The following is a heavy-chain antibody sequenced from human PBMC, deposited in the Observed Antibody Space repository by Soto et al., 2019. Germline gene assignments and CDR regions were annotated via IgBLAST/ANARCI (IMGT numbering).Heavy chain of an antibody. D-gene: IGHD6-13*01. V-gene: IGHV3-11*01. CDR2: IGRHGGTI. Sequence: GGSLRLSCVVSGFTFSDSFMSWIRQAPGKGLEWISYIGRHGGTIYYADSVKGRFAISRDNAKNSLHLQMNSLRAEDTAFYYCVKDESINWYSGHFRHWGQGTLVTVSS. CDR1: GFTFSDSF. CDR3: VKDESINWYSGHFRH. J-gene: IGHJ1*01.